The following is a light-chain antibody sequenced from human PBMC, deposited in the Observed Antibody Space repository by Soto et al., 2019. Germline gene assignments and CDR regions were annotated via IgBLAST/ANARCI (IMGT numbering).Light chain of an antibody. CDR2: DNN. CDR3: GTWDSSLSAGV. CDR1: SSNIGNNY. V-gene: IGLV1-51*01. Sequence: QSVLTQPPSVSAAPGQKVTISCSGSSSNIGNNYVSWYQQLPGTAPKLLIYDNNKRPSGIPDRFSGSKSGTSATLGITGLQTGDEADYDCGTWDSSLSAGVVGGGTKLTVL. J-gene: IGLJ3*02.